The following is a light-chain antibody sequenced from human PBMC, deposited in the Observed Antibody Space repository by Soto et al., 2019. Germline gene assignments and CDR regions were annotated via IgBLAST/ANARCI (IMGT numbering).Light chain of an antibody. CDR2: SAS. J-gene: IGKJ1*01. V-gene: IGKV1-16*01. CDR3: QQYYRYPWM. CDR1: RGISTY. Sequence: DIQMTQCPSSLSASVGDRVTITCRASRGISTYLGWYQQKPGKVPKSLIYSASSLQSGVPSRFSASGSGTEFTLTISDMQPDDFATYYCQQYYRYPWMFGQGTKVDIK.